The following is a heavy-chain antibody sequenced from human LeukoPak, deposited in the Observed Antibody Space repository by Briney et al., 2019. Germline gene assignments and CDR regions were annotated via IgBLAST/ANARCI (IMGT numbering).Heavy chain of an antibody. V-gene: IGHV3-21*01. CDR2: ISSSSSYI. CDR1: GFTFSSYS. Sequence: PGGSLRLSCAASGFTFSSYSMNWVRQAPGKGLEWVSSISSSSSYIYYADSVKGRFTISRDNAKNSLYLQMSSLRAEDTAVYYCARDLTMVIDAFDIWGQGTMVTVSS. J-gene: IGHJ3*02. D-gene: IGHD4/OR15-4a*01. CDR3: ARDLTMVIDAFDI.